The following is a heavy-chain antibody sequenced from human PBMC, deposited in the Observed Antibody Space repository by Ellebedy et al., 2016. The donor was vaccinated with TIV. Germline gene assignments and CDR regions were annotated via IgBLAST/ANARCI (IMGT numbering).Heavy chain of an antibody. CDR1: GFSFISYT. V-gene: IGHV3-48*04. CDR2: IGGVGPSTSTTM. CDR3: VRSEDGYNTYNF. J-gene: IGHJ4*02. D-gene: IGHD5-24*01. Sequence: PGGSLRLSCAASGFSFISYTMTWVRQAPGKGLEWVSYIGGVGPSTSTTMFYADSVKGRFTISRDNARNSLYLQMNSLRVDDTAVYYCVRSEDGYNTYNFWGQGTLVTVSA.